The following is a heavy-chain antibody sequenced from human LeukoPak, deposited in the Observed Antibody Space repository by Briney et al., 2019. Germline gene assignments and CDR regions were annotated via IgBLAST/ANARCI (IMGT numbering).Heavy chain of an antibody. CDR2: VYYSGTT. CDR3: AIQKVASHSGVIDY. V-gene: IGHV4-61*08. J-gene: IGHJ4*02. D-gene: IGHD5-12*01. Sequence: SSQTLSLTCTVSGGSISSGGNYWTWIRQPPGKGLEWICYVYYSGTTHYNPSLKSRIIISVDTSKNQFSLQLTSVTAADTAVYYCAIQKVASHSGVIDYWGPGTWVTVSS. CDR1: GGSISSGGNY.